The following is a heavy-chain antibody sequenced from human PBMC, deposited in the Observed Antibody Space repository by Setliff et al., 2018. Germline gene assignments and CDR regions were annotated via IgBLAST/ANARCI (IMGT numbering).Heavy chain of an antibody. J-gene: IGHJ5*02. D-gene: IGHD1-26*01. CDR2: ISGRGDST. V-gene: IGHV3-23*01. CDR3: ARDQDSGSYFPAGWFDP. Sequence: PGGSLRRSCVASGFTCSNYAMAWVRQAPGRGLEWVSAISGRGDSTYYADSVKGRSTISRDNSKNTLFLQMNSLRAEDTAVYYRARDQDSGSYFPAGWFDPWGQGTLVTVSS. CDR1: GFTCSNYA.